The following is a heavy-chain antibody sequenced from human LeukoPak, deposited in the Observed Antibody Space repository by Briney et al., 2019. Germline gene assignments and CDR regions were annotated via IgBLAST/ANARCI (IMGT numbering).Heavy chain of an antibody. CDR3: ARDALFLGYCSSTSCYSWFDP. Sequence: ASVKVSCKASGYTFTNYGISWVRQAPGQGLEWMGWISAYNGNTNYAQKLQGRVTMTTDTSTSTAYMELRSLRSDDTAVYYCARDALFLGYCSSTSCYSWFDPWGQGTLVTVSS. V-gene: IGHV1-18*01. CDR1: GYTFTNYG. J-gene: IGHJ5*02. D-gene: IGHD2-2*01. CDR2: ISAYNGNT.